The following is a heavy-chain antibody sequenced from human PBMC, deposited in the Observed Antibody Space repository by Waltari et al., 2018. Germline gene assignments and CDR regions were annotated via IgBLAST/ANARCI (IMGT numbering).Heavy chain of an antibody. V-gene: IGHV4-38-2*01. CDR2: IYHSGST. D-gene: IGHD6-6*01. CDR3: ARRYSSSLGAFDI. J-gene: IGHJ3*02. CDR1: GSSISSGYY. Sequence: QVQLQESGPGLVKPSETLSLTCAVSGSSISSGYYWGWLRQPPGKGLEWIGSIYHSGSTYYNPSLKSRVTISVDTSKNQFSLKLSSVTAADTAVYYCARRYSSSLGAFDIWGQGTMVTVSS.